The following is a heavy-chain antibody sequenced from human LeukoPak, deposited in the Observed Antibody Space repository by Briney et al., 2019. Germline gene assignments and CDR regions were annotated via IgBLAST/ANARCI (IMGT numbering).Heavy chain of an antibody. V-gene: IGHV4-34*01. J-gene: IGHJ4*02. D-gene: IGHD3-16*02. Sequence: SETLSLTCAVYGGSFSGYYWSWIRQPPGKGLEWIGEINHSGSTNYNPSLKSRVTISVDTSKNQFSLKLSSVTAADTAVYYCARGDSIGNMITFGGVIVIKTYYFDYWGQGTLVTVSS. CDR2: INHSGST. CDR3: ARGDSIGNMITFGGVIVIKTYYFDY. CDR1: GGSFSGYY.